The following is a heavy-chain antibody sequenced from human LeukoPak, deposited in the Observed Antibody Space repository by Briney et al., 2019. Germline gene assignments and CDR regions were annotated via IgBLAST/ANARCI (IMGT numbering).Heavy chain of an antibody. D-gene: IGHD5-12*01. J-gene: IGHJ4*02. Sequence: GGSLRLSCAASGFTFSTYAMSWVRQAPGKGLEWVSAIRGSGGGTYYADSVKGRFTISRDNSKNTLYLQMNSLRAEDTAVYYCARDFKYSGYELDYWGQGTLVTVSS. CDR2: IRGSGGGT. V-gene: IGHV3-23*01. CDR3: ARDFKYSGYELDY. CDR1: GFTFSTYA.